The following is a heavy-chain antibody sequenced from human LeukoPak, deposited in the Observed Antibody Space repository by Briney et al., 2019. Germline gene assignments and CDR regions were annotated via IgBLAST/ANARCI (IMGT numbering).Heavy chain of an antibody. J-gene: IGHJ5*02. V-gene: IGHV3-21*01. D-gene: IGHD6-13*01. CDR2: ISSSSSYI. CDR3: ARDLPRRYSSSWHTHTSTWFDP. CDR1: GFTFSSYS. Sequence: GGSLRLSCAASGFTFSSYSMNWVRQAPGKGLEWVSSISSSSSYIYYADSVKGRFTISRDNAKNSLYLQMSSLRAEDTAVYYCARDLPRRYSSSWHTHTSTWFDPWGQGTLVTVSS.